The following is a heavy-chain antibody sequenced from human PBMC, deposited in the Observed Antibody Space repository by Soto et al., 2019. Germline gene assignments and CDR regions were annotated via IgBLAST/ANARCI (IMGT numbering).Heavy chain of an antibody. Sequence: QVQLVESGGGLVKPGGSLRLSCAASGFTFSDYYMSWIRQAPGKGLEWVSYISSSSSYTNYADSVKGRFTISRDNAKNSLYLQMNSLRAEDTAVYYCARDLPEVTYYGSGSYFLKPHYYYGMDVW. CDR3: ARDLPEVTYYGSGSYFLKPHYYYGMDV. CDR1: GFTFSDYY. D-gene: IGHD3-10*01. CDR2: ISSSSSYT. J-gene: IGHJ6*01. V-gene: IGHV3-11*05.